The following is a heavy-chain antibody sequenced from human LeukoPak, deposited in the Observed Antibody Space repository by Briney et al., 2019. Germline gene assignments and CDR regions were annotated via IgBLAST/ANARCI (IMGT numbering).Heavy chain of an antibody. V-gene: IGHV4-61*02. CDR2: IYTSGST. CDR1: GGSISSGSYY. J-gene: IGHJ3*02. CDR3: ARARSDIVVVPAALAFDI. D-gene: IGHD2-2*01. Sequence: PSQTLSLTCTVSGGSISSGSYYWSWIRQPAGKGLEWIGRIYTSGSTNYNPSLKSRVTISVDTSKNQFSLKLSSVTAADTAVYYCARARSDIVVVPAALAFDIWGQGTMVTASS.